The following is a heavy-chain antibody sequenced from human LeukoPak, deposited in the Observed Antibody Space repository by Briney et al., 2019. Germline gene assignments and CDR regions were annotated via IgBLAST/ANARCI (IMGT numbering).Heavy chain of an antibody. CDR1: GGTFSSYT. D-gene: IGHD3-16*02. Sequence: GASVKVSCKASGGTFSSYTISWVRQAPGQGLEWMGWISAYNGNTNYAQKLQGRVTMTTDTSTSTAYMELRSLRSDDTAVYYCARVGVYDYVWGSYRYIDYWGQGTLVTVSS. J-gene: IGHJ4*02. CDR2: ISAYNGNT. CDR3: ARVGVYDYVWGSYRYIDY. V-gene: IGHV1-18*01.